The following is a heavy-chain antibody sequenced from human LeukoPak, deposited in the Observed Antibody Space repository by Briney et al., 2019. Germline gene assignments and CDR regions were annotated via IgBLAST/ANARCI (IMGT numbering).Heavy chain of an antibody. V-gene: IGHV3-21*01. CDR3: ARDETEYSSSFPNWFDP. CDR2: ISSSSSYI. J-gene: IGHJ5*02. D-gene: IGHD6-6*01. Sequence: KPGGSLRLSCAASGFTFSSYSMNWVRQAPGKGLEWVSSISSSSSYIYYADSVKGRFTISRDNAKNSLYLQMNSLRAEDTAVYYCARDETEYSSSFPNWFDPWGQGTLVTVSS. CDR1: GFTFSSYS.